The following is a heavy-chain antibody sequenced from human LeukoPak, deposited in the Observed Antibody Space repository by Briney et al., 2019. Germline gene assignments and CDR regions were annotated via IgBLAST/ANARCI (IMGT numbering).Heavy chain of an antibody. D-gene: IGHD1-1*01. J-gene: IGHJ4*02. CDR2: ISSTGSPI. CDR1: GFISSSYE. Sequence: GRPLILSCAASGFISSSYEMHWARQPPGKGLEWVSYISSTGSPIFYANSVKIRFTISRHKAKNSLYLQMNSLRAEDRAVYYCARVSFGVQLERRYSFDYWGQGTLVTVSS. V-gene: IGHV3-48*03. CDR3: ARVSFGVQLERRYSFDY.